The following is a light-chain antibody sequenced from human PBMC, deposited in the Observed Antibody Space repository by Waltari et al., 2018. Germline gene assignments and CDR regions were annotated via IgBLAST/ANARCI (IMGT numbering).Light chain of an antibody. Sequence: QSALTQPASVSGSPGQSITISCTATSSDIEAYNFVSLYQHHPGQAPKLMIYDVTKRPSVGSSRFSGSKSRNTASLTISGLQSEDEADYYACSYVGNNTVVFGGGTKLTVL. CDR3: CSYVGNNTVV. CDR2: DVT. CDR1: SSDIEAYNF. J-gene: IGLJ3*02. V-gene: IGLV2-23*02.